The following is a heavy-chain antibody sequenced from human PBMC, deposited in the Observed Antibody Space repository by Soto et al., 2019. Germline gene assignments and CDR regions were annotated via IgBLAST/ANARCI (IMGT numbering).Heavy chain of an antibody. CDR3: ARGRPDGFYFDY. D-gene: IGHD4-17*01. J-gene: IGHJ4*02. CDR1: GGSISSYY. Sequence: PSETLSLTCTVSGGSISSYYWSWIRQPPGKGLEWIGYIYYSGSTNYNPSLKSRVTISVDTSKNQFSLKLSPVTAADTAVYYCARGRPDGFYFDYWGQGTLVTVS. CDR2: IYYSGST. V-gene: IGHV4-59*01.